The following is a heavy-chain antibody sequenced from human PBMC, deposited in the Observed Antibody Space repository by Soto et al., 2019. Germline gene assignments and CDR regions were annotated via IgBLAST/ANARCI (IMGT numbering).Heavy chain of an antibody. CDR2: ISCCGGSV. J-gene: IGHJ4*02. D-gene: IGHD6-19*01. V-gene: IGHV3-23*01. Sequence: EVQLLESGGGVVQPGGSLRLSCVASGFNFKKFAMAWVRQAAGEGLEWVSGISCCGGSVSYADSVKGRFSIARDDSKNTFSLQLNSPRVEDTAQYYCAKADGQQWLIPHLDNWGQGTLVTVS. CDR3: AKADGQQWLIPHLDN. CDR1: GFNFKKFA.